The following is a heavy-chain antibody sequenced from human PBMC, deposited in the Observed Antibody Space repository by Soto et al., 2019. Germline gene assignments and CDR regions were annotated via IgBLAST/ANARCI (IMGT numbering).Heavy chain of an antibody. D-gene: IGHD3-16*01. J-gene: IGHJ6*02. Sequence: SETLSLTCAVYGGSFSGYYWRWIRQPPGKGLEWIGEINHSGSTNYNPSLKSRVTISVDTSKNQFSLKLSSVTAADTAVYYCARDSKRGAYYYYYYGMDVWGQGTTVTVSS. CDR1: GGSFSGYY. CDR3: ARDSKRGAYYYYYYGMDV. CDR2: INHSGST. V-gene: IGHV4-34*01.